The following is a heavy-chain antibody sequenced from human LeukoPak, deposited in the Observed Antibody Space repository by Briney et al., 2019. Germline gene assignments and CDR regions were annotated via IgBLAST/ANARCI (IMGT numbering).Heavy chain of an antibody. V-gene: IGHV4-39*07. Sequence: PSETLSLTCTVSGGSISSSSYYWGWIRQPPGKGLEWIGSIYYSGSPYYNPSLKSRVTISEETSKKHFSLKWSAVTAADTAVYYCARAPSDYYDRSGYATGWFDPWGQGTLVTVSS. D-gene: IGHD3-22*01. J-gene: IGHJ5*02. CDR3: ARAPSDYYDRSGYATGWFDP. CDR2: IYYSGSP. CDR1: GGSISSSSYY.